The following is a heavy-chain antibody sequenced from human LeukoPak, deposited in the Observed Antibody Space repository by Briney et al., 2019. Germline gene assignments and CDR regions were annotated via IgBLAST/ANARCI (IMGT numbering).Heavy chain of an antibody. CDR3: YGGNSDFQH. Sequence: SVKVSCKASGGTFSSYAISWVRQAPGQGLEWMGGIIPIFGTANYAQKFQGRVTITADESTSTAYMELSRLRSDDTAVYYCYGGNSDFQHWGQGTLVTVSS. D-gene: IGHD4-23*01. V-gene: IGHV1-69*13. CDR2: IIPIFGTA. CDR1: GGTFSSYA. J-gene: IGHJ1*01.